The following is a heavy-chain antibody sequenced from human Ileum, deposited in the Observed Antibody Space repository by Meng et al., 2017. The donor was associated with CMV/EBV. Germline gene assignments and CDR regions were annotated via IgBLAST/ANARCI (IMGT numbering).Heavy chain of an antibody. CDR1: GFTFSSYS. Sequence: GGSLRLSCAASGFTFSSYSMNWVRQAPGKGLEWVSSISSSSSYIYYADSVKGRFTISRDNAKNSLYLQMNSLRAEDTAVYYCARDSGEGSSWYVYYFDYWGQGTLVTVSS. CDR3: ARDSGEGSSWYVYYFDY. CDR2: ISSSSSYI. V-gene: IGHV3-21*01. D-gene: IGHD6-13*01. J-gene: IGHJ4*02.